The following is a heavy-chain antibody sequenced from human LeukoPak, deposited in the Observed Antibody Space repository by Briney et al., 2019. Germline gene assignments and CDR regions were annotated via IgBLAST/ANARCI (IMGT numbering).Heavy chain of an antibody. CDR1: GFTFSSSS. V-gene: IGHV3-48*02. CDR3: ARGLSFDY. Sequence: GGSLRLSCVASGFTFSSSSMNWVRQAPGKGLEWVSYIISTSSTIYYADSVKGRFTISRDNANNLLYLQMNSLRDEDTAVYYCARGLSFDYWGQGTLVTVSS. J-gene: IGHJ4*02. CDR2: IISTSSTI.